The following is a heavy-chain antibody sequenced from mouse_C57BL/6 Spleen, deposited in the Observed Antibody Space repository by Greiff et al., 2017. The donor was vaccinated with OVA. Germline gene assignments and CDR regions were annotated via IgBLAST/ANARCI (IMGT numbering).Heavy chain of an antibody. D-gene: IGHD2-4*01. V-gene: IGHV3-6*01. J-gene: IGHJ3*01. CDR3: ARGGDYDVGWFAY. Sequence: EVKLQESGPGLVKPSQSLSLTCSVTGYSITSGYYWNWIRQFPGNKLEWMGYISYDGSNNYNPSLKNRISITRDTSKNQFFLKLNSVTTEDTATYYCARGGDYDVGWFAYWGQGTLVTVSA. CDR1: GYSITSGYY. CDR2: ISYDGSN.